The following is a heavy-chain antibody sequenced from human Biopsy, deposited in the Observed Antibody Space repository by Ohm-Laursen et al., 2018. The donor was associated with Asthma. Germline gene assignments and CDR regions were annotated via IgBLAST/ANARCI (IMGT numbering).Heavy chain of an antibody. J-gene: IGHJ4*02. D-gene: IGHD1-26*01. CDR3: AKGEWELLEANFDY. Sequence: SLRLSCSASGFTFDDYAMHWVRQTPGKGLEWVSGISWNSGSIGYADSVKGRFTISRDNAKNSLYLQMNSLRAEDTALYYCAKGEWELLEANFDYWGQGTLVTVSS. CDR2: ISWNSGSI. V-gene: IGHV3-9*01. CDR1: GFTFDDYA.